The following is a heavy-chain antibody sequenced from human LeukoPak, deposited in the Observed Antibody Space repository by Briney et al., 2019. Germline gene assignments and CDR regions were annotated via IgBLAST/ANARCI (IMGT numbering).Heavy chain of an antibody. CDR3: ARVPGGLEWADFDY. Sequence: GGSLRLSCAASGFTFRTHTMNWVRQAPGKGLEGVSCISSSSSDIYYADSVKGRFTISSDNAKNSLYLHMSSLRAEDTAVYYCARVPGGLEWADFDYWGQGTLVTVSS. D-gene: IGHD3-3*01. J-gene: IGHJ4*02. CDR2: ISSSSSDI. V-gene: IGHV3-21*01. CDR1: GFTFRTHT.